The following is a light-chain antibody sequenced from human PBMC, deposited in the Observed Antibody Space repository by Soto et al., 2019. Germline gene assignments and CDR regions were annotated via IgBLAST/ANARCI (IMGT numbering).Light chain of an antibody. CDR2: GNT. V-gene: IGLV1-40*01. Sequence: QAVVTQPPSVSGAPGQRVTISCTGSSSNIGAGYDVHWYQQLPGRAPKLLIYGNTNRPSGVPDPFSGSKSGTSASLAITGLQAEDEADYYCLSFDSSLSVVFGGGTKLTAL. J-gene: IGLJ2*01. CDR3: LSFDSSLSVV. CDR1: SSNIGAGYD.